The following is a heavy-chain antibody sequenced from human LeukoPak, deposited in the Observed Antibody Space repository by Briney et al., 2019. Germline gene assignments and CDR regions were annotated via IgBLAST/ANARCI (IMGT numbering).Heavy chain of an antibody. D-gene: IGHD6-19*01. Sequence: GGSLRLSCAASGFTFSSYWMNWARQAPGKGLEWVASINHNGNVNYYVDSVKGRFTISRDNAKNSLYLQMNSLRAEDTAVYYCARGKYSSGPYFDYWGQGTLVTVSS. J-gene: IGHJ4*02. CDR3: ARGKYSSGPYFDY. V-gene: IGHV3-7*01. CDR2: INHNGNVN. CDR1: GFTFSSYW.